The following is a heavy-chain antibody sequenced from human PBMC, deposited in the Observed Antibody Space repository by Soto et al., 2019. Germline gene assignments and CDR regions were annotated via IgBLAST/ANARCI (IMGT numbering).Heavy chain of an antibody. CDR3: ASNLYCGDGTCVRRGDDY. CDR2: ISRTSAYI. Sequence: EVQLVESGGGLVKPGGSLRLSCATSGFTFNIYCMNWVRQAPGKGLEWVASISRTSAYIYYADSVKGRFTISRDNAKNSLYLQMNSLRAEDTAVYYCASNLYCGDGTCVRRGDDYWGQGALVTVSS. J-gene: IGHJ4*02. V-gene: IGHV3-21*02. D-gene: IGHD2-21*01. CDR1: GFTFNIYC.